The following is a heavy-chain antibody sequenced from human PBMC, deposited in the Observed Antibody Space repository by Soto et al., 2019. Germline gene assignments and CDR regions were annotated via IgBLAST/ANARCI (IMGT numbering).Heavy chain of an antibody. J-gene: IGHJ4*02. D-gene: IGHD3-16*01. CDR3: AGGETPIDY. CDR2: ISAYNSNT. V-gene: IGHV1-18*01. Sequence: QVQLVQSGAEVKKPGASVKVSCKASGYTFTNFGISWVRQALGQGLEWMGWISAYNSNTNYAQNFQGRVTMTTDTSTSTACMELRSPRSEDTAVDCCAGGETPIDYWVQGTLVTVSS. CDR1: GYTFTNFG.